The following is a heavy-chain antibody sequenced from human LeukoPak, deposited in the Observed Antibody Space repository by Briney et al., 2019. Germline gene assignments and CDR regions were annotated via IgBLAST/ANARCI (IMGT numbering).Heavy chain of an antibody. CDR1: GFSVSSNY. CDR2: FFASGGT. Sequence: GGSLRLSCEASGFSVSSNYMSWVRQAPGKGLEWVSVFFASGGTFYTDSVKGRFTISRDTSTNSLYLQMNSLRAEDTAVYYCAKDRHCSGGSCPAVAFDIWGQGTMVTVSS. V-gene: IGHV3-66*01. J-gene: IGHJ3*02. CDR3: AKDRHCSGGSCPAVAFDI. D-gene: IGHD2-15*01.